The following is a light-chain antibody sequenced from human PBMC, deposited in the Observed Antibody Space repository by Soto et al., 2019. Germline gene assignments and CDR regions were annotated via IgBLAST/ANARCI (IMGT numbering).Light chain of an antibody. J-gene: IGLJ1*01. CDR2: DVS. CDR1: SSDVGGYNY. V-gene: IGLV2-14*01. CDR3: SSYTSSSTPLGV. Sequence: QSALTQPASVSGSPGQSITISCTGTSSDVGGYNYVSWYQQHPGKAPKLMIYDVSNRPSGVSNRFSGSKSGNTASLTISGLQAEDEADYYCSSYTSSSTPLGVFGTGNKLTVL.